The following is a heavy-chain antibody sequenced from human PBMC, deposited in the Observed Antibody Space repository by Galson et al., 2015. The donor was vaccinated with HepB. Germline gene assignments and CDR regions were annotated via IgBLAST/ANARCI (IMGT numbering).Heavy chain of an antibody. CDR3: ARALTESPPGVDY. CDR2: ISYDGRYK. Sequence: SLRLSCAASGFTFSTYAMHWVSQAPGKGLEWVAVISYDGRYKYYADSVKGRLTISRDNSKNTLYLQMNSLRAEDTAMYYCARALTESPPGVDYWGQGTLVTVSS. CDR1: GFTFSTYA. J-gene: IGHJ4*02. D-gene: IGHD2/OR15-2a*01. V-gene: IGHV3-30*04.